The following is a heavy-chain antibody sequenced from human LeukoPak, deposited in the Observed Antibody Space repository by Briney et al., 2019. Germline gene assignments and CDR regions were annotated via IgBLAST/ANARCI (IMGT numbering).Heavy chain of an antibody. Sequence: PGGSLRLSCAASGFTFSSYAMKWVRQAPGKGLEYVSGISNDGGITHHANAVKGRFTVSRDNSKNTLYLQMGNLRAEDMAVYYCATEGLDIWGQGTMVTVSS. J-gene: IGHJ3*02. CDR2: ISNDGGIT. V-gene: IGHV3-64*01. CDR3: ATEGLDI. CDR1: GFTFSSYA.